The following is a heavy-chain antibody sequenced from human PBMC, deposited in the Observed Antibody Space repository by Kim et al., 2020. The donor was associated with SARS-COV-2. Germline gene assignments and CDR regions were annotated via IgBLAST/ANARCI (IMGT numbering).Heavy chain of an antibody. J-gene: IGHJ4*02. V-gene: IGHV1-46*01. CDR1: GYTFTSYY. CDR3: ARTGKIYPRGGSCPDY. CDR2: INPSGGST. D-gene: IGHD2-15*01. Sequence: ASVKVSCKASGYTFTSYYMHWVRQAPGQGLEWMGIINPSGGSTSYAQKFQGRVTMTRDTSTSTVYMELSSLRSEDTAVYYCARTGKIYPRGGSCPDYWGQGTLVTVSS.